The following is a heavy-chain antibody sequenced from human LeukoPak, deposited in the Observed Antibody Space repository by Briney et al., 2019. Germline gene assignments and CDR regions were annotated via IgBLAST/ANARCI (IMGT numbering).Heavy chain of an antibody. CDR1: GFTFSSYA. V-gene: IGHV3-23*01. Sequence: GGSLGLSCAASGFTFSSYAMSWVRQAPGKGLEWVSGISGSGGSTYYADSVKGRFTVFRDNSKNTLYLQMNSLRAEDTAVYHCANGWSPDYWGRGTLVTVSS. CDR3: ANGWSPDY. D-gene: IGHD2-15*01. CDR2: ISGSGGST. J-gene: IGHJ4*02.